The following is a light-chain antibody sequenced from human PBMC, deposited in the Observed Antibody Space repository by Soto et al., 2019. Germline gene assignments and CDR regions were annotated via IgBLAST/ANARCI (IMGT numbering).Light chain of an antibody. J-gene: IGKJ1*01. CDR3: QQYNSYSLWT. CDR1: QTIINW. V-gene: IGKV1-5*03. CDR2: KAS. Sequence: DIQMTQSPSTLSASVGDRVTITCRASQTIINWLAWYQQKPGKAPKLLIYKASTLEGEVPSRFSGSGSETEFTLTINSLQPDDSATYYCQQYNSYSLWTFGQGTKVDIK.